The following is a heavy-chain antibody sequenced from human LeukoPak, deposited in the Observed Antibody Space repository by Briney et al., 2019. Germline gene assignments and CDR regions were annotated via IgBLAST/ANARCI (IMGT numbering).Heavy chain of an antibody. Sequence: GGSLRLSCAASGFTFSSYELTSVRQATGKGLYRVSYISSSGSTIYYAASVKGRFTISRDNAKNSLYLQMNSMRAEDTAVYYCARTPGYYYYYMDVWGKGTTVTVSS. CDR3: ARTPGYYYYYMDV. CDR2: ISSSGSTI. V-gene: IGHV3-48*03. CDR1: GFTFSSYE. J-gene: IGHJ6*03.